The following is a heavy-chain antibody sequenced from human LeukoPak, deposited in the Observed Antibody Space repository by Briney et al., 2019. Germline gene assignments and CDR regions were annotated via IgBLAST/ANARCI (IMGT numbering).Heavy chain of an antibody. J-gene: IGHJ4*02. CDR2: IKQDGSEE. CDR1: RFTFRTYW. Sequence: GGSLRLSCAASRFTFRTYWMTWVRQAPGKGLEWVANIKQDGSEEYYVDSVKGRFTISRDNARSSLYLQMSSLRAEDTAMYYCARELTPYSSTSTFDYWGQGTLVTVSS. CDR3: ARELTPYSSTSTFDY. V-gene: IGHV3-7*01. D-gene: IGHD2-2*01.